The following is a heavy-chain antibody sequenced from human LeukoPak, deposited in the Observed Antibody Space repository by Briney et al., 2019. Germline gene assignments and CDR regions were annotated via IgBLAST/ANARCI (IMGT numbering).Heavy chain of an antibody. D-gene: IGHD2-8*01. CDR3: ARVAGYCTNGVCSGNFSPLYYFDY. J-gene: IGHJ4*02. CDR2: IYSSGST. Sequence: SETLSLTCGFSGGSINNYYWSWIRQPAGKGLEWIGLIYSSGSTSYNPSLQSRVAMSIDTSKNQFSLKLSSVTAADTAVYYCARVAGYCTNGVCSGNFSPLYYFDYWGQGTLVTVSS. CDR1: GGSINNYY. V-gene: IGHV4-4*07.